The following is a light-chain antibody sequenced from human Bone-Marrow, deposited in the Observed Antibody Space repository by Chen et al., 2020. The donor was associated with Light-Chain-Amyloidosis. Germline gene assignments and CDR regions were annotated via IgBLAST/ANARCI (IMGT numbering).Light chain of an antibody. J-gene: IGLJ3*02. Sequence: QFVLTQPHSVSAAPGHKVNITCSGSKSNIGINYVSWYQQLPGTSPKLLSYENSQRPAEIPDRFSGSKSGTSATLGVAGLQTGDEADYYCATWDSSLTVWMFGGGTKLTVL. V-gene: IGLV1-51*02. CDR2: ENS. CDR1: KSNIGINY. CDR3: ATWDSSLTVWM.